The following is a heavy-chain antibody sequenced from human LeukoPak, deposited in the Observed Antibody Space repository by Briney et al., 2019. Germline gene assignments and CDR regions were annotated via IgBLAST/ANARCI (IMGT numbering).Heavy chain of an antibody. V-gene: IGHV1-8*01. CDR3: ARGQLSTIFGVVIMIGGEFDP. D-gene: IGHD3-3*01. CDR2: MNPNSGNT. CDR1: GYTFTSYD. Sequence: ASVKVSCKASGYTFTSYDIHWVRQATGQGLEWMGWMNPNSGNTGYAQKFQGRVTMTRNTSISTAYMELSSLRSEDTAVYYCARGQLSTIFGVVIMIGGEFDPWGQGTLVTVSS. J-gene: IGHJ5*02.